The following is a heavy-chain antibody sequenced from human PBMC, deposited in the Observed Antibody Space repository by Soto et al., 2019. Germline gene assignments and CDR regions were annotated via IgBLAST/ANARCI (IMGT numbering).Heavy chain of an antibody. V-gene: IGHV3-30*18. CDR1: GFTFSTYG. CDR2: ISYDGSNK. D-gene: IGHD3-3*01. J-gene: IGHJ6*02. Sequence: ASGFTFSTYGMHWVRQAPGKGLEWVAVISYDGSNKYYADSVKGRFTISRDNSKNTLYLQMNSLRAEDTAVFYCAKDTYYDFWSGYYYYYGMDVWRHGTTVTVSS. CDR3: AKDTYYDFWSGYYYYYGMDV.